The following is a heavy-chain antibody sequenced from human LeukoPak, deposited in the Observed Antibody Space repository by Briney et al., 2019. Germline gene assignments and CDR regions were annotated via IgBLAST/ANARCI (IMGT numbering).Heavy chain of an antibody. CDR1: GGSISGYY. J-gene: IGHJ6*02. D-gene: IGHD3-10*01. CDR3: ARGGIYYGSGRIYGMDV. Sequence: SETLSLTCTVSGGSISGYYWSWIRQPPGKGLEWFGCVYYSGSTNYSPSLESRITISVDTSKNQFSLKLSSVTAADTAVYYCARGGIYYGSGRIYGMDVWGQGTTVTVSS. CDR2: VYYSGST. V-gene: IGHV4-59*01.